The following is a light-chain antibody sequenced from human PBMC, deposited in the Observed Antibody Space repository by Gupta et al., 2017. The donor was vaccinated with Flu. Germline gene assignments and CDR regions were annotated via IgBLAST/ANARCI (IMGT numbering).Light chain of an antibody. J-gene: IGKJ1*01. V-gene: IGKV4-1*01. Sequence: IVMTQSPDSLAVSLGERATINCKSSQSILYSANNKNYLAWFQLKPGQPPKLLFYWASTRASGVPDRFSGNGSGADFTLTISSLRAEDVAVYYCQQYSSTPRTFGQGTKVEIK. CDR3: QQYSSTPRT. CDR2: WAS. CDR1: QSILYSANNKNY.